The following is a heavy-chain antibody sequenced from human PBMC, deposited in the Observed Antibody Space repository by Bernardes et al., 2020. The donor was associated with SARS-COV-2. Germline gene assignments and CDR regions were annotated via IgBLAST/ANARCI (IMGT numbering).Heavy chain of an antibody. CDR2: INPNSGGT. Sequence: ASVKVPCKASGYTFTGYYLHWVRQAPGQGLEWMGWINPNSGGTKYAQKFQGRVTMTRDTSISTAYMELSRLRSDDTAVYYCARVNSVVNTDFDYWGQGTLVTVSS. V-gene: IGHV1-2*02. CDR1: GYTFTGYY. CDR3: ARVNSVVNTDFDY. J-gene: IGHJ4*02.